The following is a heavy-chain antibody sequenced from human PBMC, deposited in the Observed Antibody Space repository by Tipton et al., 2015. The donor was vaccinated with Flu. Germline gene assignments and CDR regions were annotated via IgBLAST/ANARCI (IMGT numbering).Heavy chain of an antibody. CDR3: ARDSDYGSGSYWIDY. J-gene: IGHJ4*02. CDR2: ISYDGSNQ. Sequence: SLRLSCAASGFTFSNYGMFWVRQAPGKGLEWVTTISYDGSNQYYADSVKGRFTISRDNSKNMVYLQMNSLRAEDTAAYYCARDSDYGSGSYWIDYWGQGTQVIVSS. V-gene: IGHV3-30*13. D-gene: IGHD3-10*01. CDR1: GFTFSNYG.